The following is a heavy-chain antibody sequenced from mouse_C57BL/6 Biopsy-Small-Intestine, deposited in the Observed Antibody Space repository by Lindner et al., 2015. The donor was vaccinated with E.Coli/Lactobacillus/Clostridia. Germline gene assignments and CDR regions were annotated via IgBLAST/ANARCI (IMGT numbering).Heavy chain of an antibody. Sequence: VQLQESGPELVEPGASMKMSCKASGYTFTSYVMHWVRQRPGQGLDWIGYINPYNDNTKSNEKFKGKATLTSDKSSSTSYMELSSLTSEDSAVYYCARKGYGGALDYWGHGTTLTVSS. D-gene: IGHD2-2*01. J-gene: IGHJ2*01. CDR1: GYTFTSYV. V-gene: IGHV1-14*01. CDR2: INPYNDNT. CDR3: ARKGYGGALDY.